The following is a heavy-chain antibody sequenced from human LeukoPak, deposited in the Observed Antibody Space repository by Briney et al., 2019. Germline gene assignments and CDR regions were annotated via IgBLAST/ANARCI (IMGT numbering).Heavy chain of an antibody. D-gene: IGHD2-2*01. V-gene: IGHV4-38-2*02. CDR1: VKFIRNVDF. Sequence: SETLSLNCTVPVKFIRNVDFWGWIRQPPGKGLEWIGSIYHSGSTYYNPSLKSRVTISVDTSKNQFSLKLSSVTAADTAVYYCARALRDIVVVPAEFDPWGQGTLVTVSS. J-gene: IGHJ5*02. CDR2: IYHSGST. CDR3: ARALRDIVVVPAEFDP.